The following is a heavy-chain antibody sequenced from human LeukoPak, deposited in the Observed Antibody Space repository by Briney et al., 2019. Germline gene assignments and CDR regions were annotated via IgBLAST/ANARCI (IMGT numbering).Heavy chain of an antibody. D-gene: IGHD2-15*01. CDR3: AKAGAVVVVVAKFFDY. Sequence: SGGSLRHSCAASGLTFSSYASSWVRQAPGKGLEWVSAISGSGDSTNYADSVKGRFTISRDNSKNTLYLQMNSLRAVGTAVYYCAKAGAVVVVVAKFFDYWGQGTLVTVSS. V-gene: IGHV3-23*01. CDR2: ISGSGDST. J-gene: IGHJ4*02. CDR1: GLTFSSYA.